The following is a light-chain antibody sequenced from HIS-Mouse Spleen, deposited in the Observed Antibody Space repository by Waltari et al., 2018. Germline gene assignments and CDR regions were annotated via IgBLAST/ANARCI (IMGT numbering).Light chain of an antibody. Sequence: SYELTQPPSVSVSPGQTARITCSGDALPKQYAYWYQQKPGQAPVLVIYKDSERPSGMPERFAGSSSGTTVTLTISGVQAEDEADYYCQSADSSGNHRVFGGGTKLTVL. CDR1: ALPKQY. V-gene: IGLV3-25*03. CDR3: QSADSSGNHRV. CDR2: KDS. J-gene: IGLJ2*01.